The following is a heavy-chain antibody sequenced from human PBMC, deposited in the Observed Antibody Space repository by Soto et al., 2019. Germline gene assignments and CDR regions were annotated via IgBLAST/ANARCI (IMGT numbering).Heavy chain of an antibody. CDR1: GFTFRSFA. CDR3: TRDASRDSSARGWFDP. V-gene: IGHV3-21*01. J-gene: IGHJ5*02. D-gene: IGHD6-13*01. Sequence: GGSLRLSCAASGFTFRSFAMSWVRQAPGKGLEWVSTISSNSAYIYYTDALRGRFTISRDNAKNSLHLQMNSLRAEDTAVYYCTRDASRDSSARGWFDPWGPGTLVTVSS. CDR2: ISSNSAYI.